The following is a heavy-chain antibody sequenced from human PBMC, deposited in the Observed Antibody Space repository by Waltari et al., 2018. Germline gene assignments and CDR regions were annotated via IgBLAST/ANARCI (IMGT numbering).Heavy chain of an antibody. CDR2: IYHSGST. D-gene: IGHD3-10*01. J-gene: IGHJ4*02. CDR1: GGSISSSNW. Sequence: QVQLQESGPGLVKPSGTLSLTCAVSGGSISSSNWWSWVRQPPGKGLEWMGEIYHSGSTHYNPSLKSRVTISVDKSQTQFPLKLSSVTAADTAVYYCATPYDGSGAIGLGYWGQGTLVTVSS. V-gene: IGHV4-4*02. CDR3: ATPYDGSGAIGLGY.